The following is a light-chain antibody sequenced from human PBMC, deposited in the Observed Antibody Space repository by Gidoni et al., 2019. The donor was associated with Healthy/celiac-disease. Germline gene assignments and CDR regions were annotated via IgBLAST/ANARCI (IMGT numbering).Light chain of an antibody. J-gene: IGKJ1*01. CDR2: GAS. V-gene: IGKV3-15*01. CDR3: QQYNNWPPTWT. CDR1: QSVTSN. Sequence: EIVMTQSPATLSGSPGQRATLSCRASQSVTSNLAWYQPKPGQAPRLLIYGASTRATGIPARFSGSGSGTEFTLTISSLQSEDFAVYYCQQYNNWPPTWTFGQGTKVEIK.